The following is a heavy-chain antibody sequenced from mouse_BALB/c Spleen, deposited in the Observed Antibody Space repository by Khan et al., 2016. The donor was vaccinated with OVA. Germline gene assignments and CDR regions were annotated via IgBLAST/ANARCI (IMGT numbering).Heavy chain of an antibody. CDR1: GYTFTDYA. J-gene: IGHJ3*01. D-gene: IGHD1-1*02. Sequence: QVQLQQPGAELVRPGVSVKISYKGSGYTFTDYAMHWVKQSHAKSLEWIGVISTYYDDADYNQRFQGKASMTVDRSSSTAYLELARLTSEDSAIYYCARGGRFAYWGQGTLVTVSA. CDR3: ARGGRFAY. CDR2: ISTYYDDA. V-gene: IGHV1S137*01.